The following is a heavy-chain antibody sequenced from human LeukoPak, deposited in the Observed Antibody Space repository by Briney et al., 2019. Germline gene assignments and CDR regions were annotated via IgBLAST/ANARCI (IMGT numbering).Heavy chain of an antibody. D-gene: IGHD3-22*01. CDR2: IYYSGST. Sequence: PSETLSLTCTVSGSSISSGGYYWSWIRQHPGKGLEWIGYIYYSGSTYYNPSLKSRVTISVDTSKNQFSLKLSSVTAADTAVYYCARREGYYYDSSGFFGYWGQGTLVTVSS. CDR1: GSSISSGGYY. CDR3: ARREGYYYDSSGFFGY. J-gene: IGHJ4*02. V-gene: IGHV4-31*03.